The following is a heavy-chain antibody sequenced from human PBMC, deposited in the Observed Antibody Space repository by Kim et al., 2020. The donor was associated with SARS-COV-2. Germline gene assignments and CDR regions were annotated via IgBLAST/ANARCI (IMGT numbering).Heavy chain of an antibody. CDR1: GFTFSSYS. Sequence: GGSLRLSCAASGFTFSSYSMNWVRQAPGKGLEWVSYISSSSSTIYYADSVKGRFTISRDNAKNSLYLQMNSLRDEDTAVYYCARGAYYDSSGPVDPWGQGTLVTVSS. J-gene: IGHJ5*02. CDR3: ARGAYYDSSGPVDP. CDR2: ISSSSSTI. V-gene: IGHV3-48*02. D-gene: IGHD3-22*01.